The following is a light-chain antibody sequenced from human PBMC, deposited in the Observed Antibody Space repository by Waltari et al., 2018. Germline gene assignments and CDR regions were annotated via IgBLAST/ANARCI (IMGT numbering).Light chain of an antibody. V-gene: IGKV1-5*03. CDR2: KSC. Sequence: DIQMTQSPSTLSASVSDRVTITCRARQSVKNNLAWYQQKPGKAPKVVIHKSCRLESGVPWRCSSSGYGKEFTITISSLQADDFATYYCQEYYTLPVTFGGGTKVEMK. CDR3: QEYYTLPVT. J-gene: IGKJ4*01. CDR1: QSVKNN.